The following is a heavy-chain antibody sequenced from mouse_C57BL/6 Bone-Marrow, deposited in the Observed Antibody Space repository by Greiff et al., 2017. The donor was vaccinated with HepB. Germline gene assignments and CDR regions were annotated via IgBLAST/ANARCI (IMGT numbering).Heavy chain of an antibody. J-gene: IGHJ1*03. CDR1: GYTFTSYW. CDR2: IYPGNSDT. CDR3: TRKPFLPGTRNFDV. D-gene: IGHD4-1*01. Sequence: EVQLQQSGTVLARPGASVKMSCKTSGYTFTSYWMHWVKQRPGQGLEWIGAIYPGNSDTSYNQKFKGKAKLTAVTSASTAYMALSSLTNEDSAVYYCTRKPFLPGTRNFDVWGTGTTVTVSS. V-gene: IGHV1-5*01.